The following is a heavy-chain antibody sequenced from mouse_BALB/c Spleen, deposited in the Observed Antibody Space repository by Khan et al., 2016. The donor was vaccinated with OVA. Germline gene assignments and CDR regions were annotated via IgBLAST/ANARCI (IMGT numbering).Heavy chain of an antibody. CDR1: GYTFSSYY. CDR2: INPSNGGS. CDR3: IRSGYGSFAY. V-gene: IGHV1S81*02. D-gene: IGHD2-2*01. Sequence: VQLQQSGAELVKPGASVKLSCKASGYTFSSYYMYWVKERPGQGLEWIGEINPSNGGSNFNEKFKSKATLTVDKSSSTAYMQLSSLTSEDSAFYYCIRSGYGSFAYWGQGTLVTVSA. J-gene: IGHJ3*01.